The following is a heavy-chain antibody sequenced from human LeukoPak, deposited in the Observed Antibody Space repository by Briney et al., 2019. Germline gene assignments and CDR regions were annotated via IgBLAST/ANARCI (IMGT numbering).Heavy chain of an antibody. CDR2: ISSSSSYI. CDR3: ARADLREGRYCSSTSCSDAFDI. Sequence: GGSLRLSCAASGFTFSSYSMNWVRQAPGKGLEWVSSISSSSSYIYYADSVKGRFTISRDNAKNSLYLQMNSLRAEDTAVYYCARADLREGRYCSSTSCSDAFDIWGQGTMVTVSS. V-gene: IGHV3-21*01. J-gene: IGHJ3*02. CDR1: GFTFSSYS. D-gene: IGHD2-2*01.